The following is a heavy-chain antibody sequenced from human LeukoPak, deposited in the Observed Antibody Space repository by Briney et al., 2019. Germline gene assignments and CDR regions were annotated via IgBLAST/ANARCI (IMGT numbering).Heavy chain of an antibody. CDR2: IYYSGST. CDR3: ARASGSSWWGGYFQH. V-gene: IGHV4-39*07. CDR1: GGSISSSSYY. J-gene: IGHJ1*01. Sequence: SETLSLTCTVSGGSISSSSYYWGWIRQPPGKGLEWIGSIYYSGSTYYNPSLKSRVTISVDTSKNQFSLKLSSVTAADTAVYYCARASGSSWWGGYFQHWGQGTLVTVSS. D-gene: IGHD6-13*01.